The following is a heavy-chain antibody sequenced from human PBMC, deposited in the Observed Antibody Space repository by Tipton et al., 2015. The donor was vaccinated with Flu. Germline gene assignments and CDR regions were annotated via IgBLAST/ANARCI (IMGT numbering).Heavy chain of an antibody. V-gene: IGHV4-59*03. Sequence: TLSLTCTVSGGSIYSYYWSWIRQPPGKGLEWVGYVFHSGRTNYNASLKSRVIISVDMSTNKISLKLNSVTAADTAVYYCAAFPGDAAAGPTAGPGPGAYFDYWAQGPQITVTS. CDR3: AAFPGDAAAGPTAGPGPGAYFDY. J-gene: IGHJ4*02. D-gene: IGHD6-25*01. CDR1: GGSIYSYY. CDR2: VFHSGRT.